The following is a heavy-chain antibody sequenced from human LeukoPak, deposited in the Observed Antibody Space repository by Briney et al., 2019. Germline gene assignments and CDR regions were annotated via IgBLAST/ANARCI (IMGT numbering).Heavy chain of an antibody. D-gene: IGHD5-18*01. CDR2: ISGSGGST. Sequence: WGSLRLSCAASGFTFSSYAMSGVRQAPGKGLEWVSAISGSGGSTYYADSMKGRFTISRDNSKNTLYLQMNSLRAEDTALYYCATRSRGYSYGGFDYWGQGTLVTVSS. CDR1: GFTFSSYA. J-gene: IGHJ4*02. V-gene: IGHV3-23*01. CDR3: ATRSRGYSYGGFDY.